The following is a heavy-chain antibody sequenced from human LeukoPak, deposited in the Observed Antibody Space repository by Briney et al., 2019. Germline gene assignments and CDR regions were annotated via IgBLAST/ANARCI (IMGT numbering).Heavy chain of an antibody. D-gene: IGHD6-13*01. CDR1: GGSFSGYY. CDR2: INHSGST. Sequence: PSETLSLTCAVYGGSFSGYYWSWIRQPPGKGLEWIGEINHSGSTNYNPSLKSRVTISVDTSKNRSSLKLSSVTAADTAVYYCASPMGQAAAGTKAQGRPAMDVWGQGTTVTVSS. J-gene: IGHJ6*02. V-gene: IGHV4-34*01. CDR3: ASPMGQAAAGTKAQGRPAMDV.